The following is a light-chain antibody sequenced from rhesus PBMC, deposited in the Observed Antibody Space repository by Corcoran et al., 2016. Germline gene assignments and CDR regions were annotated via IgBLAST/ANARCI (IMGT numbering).Light chain of an antibody. Sequence: DVQMTQSPSSLSASVGDRVTITCRASENVNNYLHWYQQKPGKALKLLIYKASTLQSGVPSRFSGSGSGTDFTLTINSLQPEDFATYYFQHSYGTPLTFGVGTKVELK. CDR3: QHSYGTPLT. J-gene: IGKJ4*01. CDR1: ENVNNY. CDR2: KAS. V-gene: IGKV1-74*01.